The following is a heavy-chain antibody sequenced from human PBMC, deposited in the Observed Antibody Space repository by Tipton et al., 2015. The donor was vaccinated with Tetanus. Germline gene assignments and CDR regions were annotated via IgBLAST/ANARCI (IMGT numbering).Heavy chain of an antibody. V-gene: IGHV3-23*01. Sequence: GSLRLSCVASGLTFSSYAMNWVRQAPGKGLEWVSAISGSDGSTYYADSVRGRFTISRDNSKNTLFLQMNSLRAEDTAVYYCAKDGYFSVGCLGSDYWGQGNLVTVSS. J-gene: IGHJ4*02. CDR2: ISGSDGST. CDR3: AKDGYFSVGCLGSDY. CDR1: GLTFSSYA. D-gene: IGHD3-22*01.